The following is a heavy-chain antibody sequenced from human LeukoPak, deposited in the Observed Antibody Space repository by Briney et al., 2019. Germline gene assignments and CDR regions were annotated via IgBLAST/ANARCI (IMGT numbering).Heavy chain of an antibody. CDR1: GFTFSSYA. J-gene: IGHJ4*02. CDR3: ARGQTLTF. CDR2: ISGSGGST. V-gene: IGHV3-23*01. Sequence: GGSLRLSCAASGFTFSSYAMSWVRQAPGKGLEWVSAISGSGGSTYYANSVKGRFTISRDNPKNALYLQMNSLRAEDTGVYFCARGQTLTFWGQGTLVTASS.